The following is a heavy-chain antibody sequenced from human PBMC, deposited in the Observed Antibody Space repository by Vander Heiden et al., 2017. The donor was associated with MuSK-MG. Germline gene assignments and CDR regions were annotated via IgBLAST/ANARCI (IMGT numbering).Heavy chain of an antibody. Sequence: QVQLQESGPGLVKPSETLSLTCTVSAGSISRYYWRWIRQPPGKGLEWIGYIYYSGSTNYDPSLKSRVTISVDTSKNQFSLKLSSVTAADTAVYYCASTATTNSDAFDIWGQGTMVTVSS. CDR2: IYYSGST. V-gene: IGHV4-59*08. CDR1: AGSISRYY. J-gene: IGHJ3*02. CDR3: ASTATTNSDAFDI. D-gene: IGHD2-15*01.